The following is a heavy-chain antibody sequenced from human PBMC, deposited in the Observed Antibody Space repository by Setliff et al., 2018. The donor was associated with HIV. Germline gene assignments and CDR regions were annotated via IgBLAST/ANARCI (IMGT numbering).Heavy chain of an antibody. V-gene: IGHV1-69*13. CDR1: GGTSDSYA. J-gene: IGHJ3*01. CDR2: IIPILGTT. D-gene: IGHD3-22*01. Sequence: GASVKVSCKASGGTSDSYAFSWVRQAPGQGLEWMGGIIPILGTTEYAQKFQGRVTITADESTSTAYMELRSLRSEDTAVYYCARDGDNYYDSSGYYLNHAFDVWGQGTMVTVSS. CDR3: ARDGDNYYDSSGYYLNHAFDV.